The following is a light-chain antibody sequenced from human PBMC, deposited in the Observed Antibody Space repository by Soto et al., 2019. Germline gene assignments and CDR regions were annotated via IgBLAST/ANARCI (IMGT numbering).Light chain of an antibody. CDR2: DAS. CDR3: QQYEILPT. Sequence: DIQLTQSPSSLSASVGDRVTITCQASQDISYYLNFYQQRPGKAPKLLIYDASNLGAGVPLRFSGSRSGTDFTFTISSLQPEDIATYYCQQYEILPTFGQGTRLQI. V-gene: IGKV1-33*01. J-gene: IGKJ5*01. CDR1: QDISYY.